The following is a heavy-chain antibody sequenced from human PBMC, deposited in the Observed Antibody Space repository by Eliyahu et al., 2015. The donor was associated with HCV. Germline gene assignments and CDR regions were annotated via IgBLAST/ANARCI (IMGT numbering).Heavy chain of an antibody. J-gene: IGHJ4*02. CDR3: ARQGPFSTSYY. D-gene: IGHD2-2*01. CDR2: IYPADSDT. CDR1: GYXFTSFW. Sequence: EVRLVQSGAEVKKAGESLKISCKTSGYXFTSFWIGXVRQKPGKGLEWMGIIYPADSDTRYSPSFQGQVTISVDKSIRTAYLQWGGLKASDTAIYYCARQGPFSTSYYWGQGTLVTVSS. V-gene: IGHV5-51*01.